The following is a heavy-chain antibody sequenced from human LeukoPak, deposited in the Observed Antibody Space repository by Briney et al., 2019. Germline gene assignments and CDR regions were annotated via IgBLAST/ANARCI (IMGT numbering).Heavy chain of an antibody. CDR3: AATSGWHDSYLGY. V-gene: IGHV3-9*01. CDR1: AFIYEDYA. Sequence: GGSLRLSCAVSAFIYEDYALHWVRQVPGRGLEWVSGVSWNRDYIGYADSVKGRFTISKYDAKNSVYLQMSSLRLEDTAIYYCAATSGWHDSYLGYWGRGTLVTVSS. CDR2: VSWNRDYI. J-gene: IGHJ4*02. D-gene: IGHD6-19*01.